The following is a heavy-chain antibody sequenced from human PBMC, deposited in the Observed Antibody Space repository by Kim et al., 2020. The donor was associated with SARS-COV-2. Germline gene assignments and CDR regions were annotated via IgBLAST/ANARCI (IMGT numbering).Heavy chain of an antibody. CDR2: IDWDDDK. D-gene: IGHD5-12*01. V-gene: IGHV2-70*01. CDR3: ARNIANSGYGTFDY. CDR1: GFSLSTSGMC. J-gene: IGHJ4*02. Sequence: SGPTLVNPTQTLTLTCTFSGFSLSTSGMCVSWIRQPPWKALEWLALIDWDDDKYYSTSLKTRLTISKDTSKNQVVLTMTNMDPVDTATYYCARNIANSGYGTFDYWGQGTLVTVSS.